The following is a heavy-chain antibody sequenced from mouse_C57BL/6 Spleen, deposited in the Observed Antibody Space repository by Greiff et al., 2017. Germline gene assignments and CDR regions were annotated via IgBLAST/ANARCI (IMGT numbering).Heavy chain of an antibody. D-gene: IGHD1-1*01. V-gene: IGHV5-4*01. CDR2: ISDGGSYT. CDR1: GFTFSSYA. J-gene: IGHJ2*01. Sequence: EVKLMESGGGLVKPGGSLKLSCAASGFTFSSYAMSWVRQTPEKRLEWVATISDGGSYTYYPDNVKGRFTISRDSAKNNLYLQMSHLKSEDTAMYYCARDRDYYGSSYDYWGQGTTLTVSS. CDR3: ARDRDYYGSSYDY.